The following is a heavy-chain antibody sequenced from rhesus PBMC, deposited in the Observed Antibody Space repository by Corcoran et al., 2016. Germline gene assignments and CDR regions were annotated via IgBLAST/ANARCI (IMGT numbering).Heavy chain of an antibody. CDR3: ARRDY. J-gene: IGHJ4*01. V-gene: IGHV4-99*01. Sequence: QVQLQESGPGLVKPPETLSLTCAVSGYSISSGYSWAWIRPPPGKGLESIGHVSGSSGTPYYNPSLKSRVTISKDTSKNQFSLKLNSVTAADTAVYYCARRDYWGQGVLVTVSS. CDR2: VSGSSGTP. CDR1: GYSISSGYS.